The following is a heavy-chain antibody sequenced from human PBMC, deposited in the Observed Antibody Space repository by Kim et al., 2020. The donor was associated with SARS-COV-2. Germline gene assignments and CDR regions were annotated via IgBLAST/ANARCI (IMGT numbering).Heavy chain of an antibody. V-gene: IGHV4-30-4*01. CDR1: GGSISSGDYY. Sequence: SETLSLTCTVSGGSISSGDYYWSWIRQPPGKGLEWIGYIYYGGSTYYNPSLKSRVTISVDTSKNQFSLKLSSVTAADTAVYYCARDYYYGSVPGAFDIWGQGTIVTVSS. J-gene: IGHJ3*02. D-gene: IGHD3-10*01. CDR2: IYYGGST. CDR3: ARDYYYGSVPGAFDI.